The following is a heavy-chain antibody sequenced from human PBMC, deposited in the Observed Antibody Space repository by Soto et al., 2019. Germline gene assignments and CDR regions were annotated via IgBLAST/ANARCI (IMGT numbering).Heavy chain of an antibody. CDR2: TFYSGAT. V-gene: IGHV4-31*03. D-gene: IGHD4-17*01. CDR1: GGSISSGGYY. CDR3: ARVQPYDYGANTGWLDP. J-gene: IGHJ5*02. Sequence: SETLSLTCTVSGGSISSGGYYWSWIRQHPGKGLEWIGYTFYSGATYYNPSLKSRTIISVDTSKNQFSLTLTSLTAVDTAVYYCARVQPYDYGANTGWLDPWGQGTLVTVSS.